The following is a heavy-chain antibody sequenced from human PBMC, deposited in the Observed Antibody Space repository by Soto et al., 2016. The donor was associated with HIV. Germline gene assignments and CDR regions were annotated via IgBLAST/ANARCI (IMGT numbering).Heavy chain of an antibody. D-gene: IGHD3-9*01. CDR2: IFYTGAT. CDR3: ARLRAPIRYFDWFXY. V-gene: IGHV4-39*01. J-gene: IGHJ4*02. CDR1: GGSISVDNYY. Sequence: QLLLQESGPGLVKPSETLSLTCAVSGGSISVDNYYWVWIRQPPGKGLEWIGSIFYTGATSYNPSLRSRITLSLDTSKNQIFVRLTSVTASDTAVYYCARLRAPIRYFDWFXYWGQGTLVTVSS.